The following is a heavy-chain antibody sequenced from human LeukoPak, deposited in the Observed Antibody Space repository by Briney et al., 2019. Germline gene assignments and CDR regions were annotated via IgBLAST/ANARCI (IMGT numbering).Heavy chain of an antibody. V-gene: IGHV3-21*01. Sequence: PGGSLRLSCAASGFTFSSYSMNWVRQAPGKGLEWVSSISSSSSYIYYADSVKGRFTISRDNAKNSLYLQMNSLRAEDTAVYYCARAHKANQLLDAFDIWGQGTIVTVSS. CDR2: ISSSSSYI. D-gene: IGHD2-2*01. J-gene: IGHJ3*02. CDR1: GFTFSSYS. CDR3: ARAHKANQLLDAFDI.